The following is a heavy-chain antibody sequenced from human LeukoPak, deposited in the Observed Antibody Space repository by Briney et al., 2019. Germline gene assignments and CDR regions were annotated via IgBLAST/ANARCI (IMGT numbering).Heavy chain of an antibody. J-gene: IGHJ4*02. CDR1: GGSISSGSYY. D-gene: IGHD4-23*01. CDR3: ARAIRGGNYDY. Sequence: SQTLSLTCTVSGGSISSGSYYWSWIRQPAGKGLEWIGRIYTSGSTNYNPSLKSRVTISVDTSKNQFSLKLSSVTAADTAVYYCARAIRGGNYDYWGKGTLVTVSS. CDR2: IYTSGST. V-gene: IGHV4-61*02.